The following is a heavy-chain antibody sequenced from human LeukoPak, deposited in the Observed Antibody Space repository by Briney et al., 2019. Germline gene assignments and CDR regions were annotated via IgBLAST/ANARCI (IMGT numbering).Heavy chain of an antibody. D-gene: IGHD3-22*01. CDR1: GGTFSSYA. CDR3: ARDRIYYDSSGYYTLYYFDY. V-gene: IGHV1-69*13. CDR2: IIPIFGTA. Sequence: SVKVSCKASGGTFSSYAISWVRQAPGQGLGWMGGIIPIFGTANYAQKFQGRVTITADESTSTAYMELSSLRSEDTAVYYCARDRIYYDSSGYYTLYYFDYWGQGTLVTVSS. J-gene: IGHJ4*02.